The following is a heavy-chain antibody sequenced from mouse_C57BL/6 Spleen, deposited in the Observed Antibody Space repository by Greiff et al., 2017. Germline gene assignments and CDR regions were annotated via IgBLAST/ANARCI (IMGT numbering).Heavy chain of an antibody. CDR1: GYTFTSYW. CDR2: IHPNSGST. D-gene: IGHD2-4*01. J-gene: IGHJ3*01. CDR3: ARRNYDTRGAWFAY. Sequence: QVQLKQPGAELVKPGASVKLSCKASGYTFTSYWMHWVKQRPGQGLEWIGMIHPNSGSTNYNEKFKSKATLTVDKSSSTAYMQLSSLTSEDSAVYYCARRNYDTRGAWFAYWGQGTLVTVSA. V-gene: IGHV1-64*01.